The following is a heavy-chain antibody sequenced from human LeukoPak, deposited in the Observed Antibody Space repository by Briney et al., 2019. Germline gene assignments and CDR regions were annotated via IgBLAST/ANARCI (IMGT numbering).Heavy chain of an antibody. V-gene: IGHV3-23*01. Sequence: PGGCLRLSCVASGFTFSSFAMSWVRQAPGKGLEWVSSISGSGGDTYYADSVKGRFIISRDNSKNTLYLQMNSLRAEDTAVYYCARDRLGSGYWGQGTLVTVSS. CDR1: GFTFSSFA. J-gene: IGHJ4*02. D-gene: IGHD2-21*01. CDR3: ARDRLGSGY. CDR2: ISGSGGDT.